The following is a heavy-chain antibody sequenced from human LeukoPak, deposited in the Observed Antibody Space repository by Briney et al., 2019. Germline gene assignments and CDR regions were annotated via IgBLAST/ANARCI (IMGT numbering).Heavy chain of an antibody. D-gene: IGHD3-10*01. CDR2: ISKSGTST. Sequence: GGSLRLSCAASGSTFSDYYMSWIRQAPGKGLEWVSYISKSGTSTKYADSVKGRFSISRDNAKQSLYLQLTSLTAEDTAVYYCARVRSSGSPLDYWGQGTLVTVSS. J-gene: IGHJ4*02. CDR3: ARVRSSGSPLDY. V-gene: IGHV3-11*05. CDR1: GSTFSDYY.